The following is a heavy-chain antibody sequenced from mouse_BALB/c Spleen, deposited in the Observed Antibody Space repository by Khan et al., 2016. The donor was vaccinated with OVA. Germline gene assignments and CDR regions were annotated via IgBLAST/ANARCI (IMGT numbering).Heavy chain of an antibody. J-gene: IGHJ4*01. V-gene: IGHV2-6-7*01. CDR1: GFSLTGYG. D-gene: IGHD2-10*01. CDR3: GRAYYGNYSGAMDY. CDR2: IWGDGTT. Sequence: QVQLKESGPGLVAPSQSLSITCTVSGFSLTGYGVNWVRQPPGKGLEWLGMIWGDGTTDYNSTLKSRLSISKDISKRRVFLKMNSLQTDATARYSCGRAYYGNYSGAMDYWGQGTSVTVSS.